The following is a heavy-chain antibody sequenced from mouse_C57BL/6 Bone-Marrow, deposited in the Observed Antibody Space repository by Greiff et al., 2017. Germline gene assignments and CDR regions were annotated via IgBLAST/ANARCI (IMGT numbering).Heavy chain of an antibody. V-gene: IGHV1-82*01. D-gene: IGHD2-5*01. CDR2: IYPGDGDT. J-gene: IGHJ1*03. Sequence: VQLQQSGPELVKPGASVKISCKASGYAFSSSWMNWVKQRPGKGLEWIGRIYPGDGDTNYNGKFKGKATLTADKSSSTAYMQLSSLTSEDSAVYFCASRGGYSNYPWYFDVWGTGTTVTVSS. CDR1: GYAFSSSW. CDR3: ASRGGYSNYPWYFDV.